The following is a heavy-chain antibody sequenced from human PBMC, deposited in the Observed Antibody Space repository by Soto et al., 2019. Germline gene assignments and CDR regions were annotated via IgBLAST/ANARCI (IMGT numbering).Heavy chain of an antibody. J-gene: IGHJ4*02. V-gene: IGHV4-59*08. CDR3: ARRWGSAADY. D-gene: IGHD2-15*01. CDR1: GGSISSYY. CDR2: IYYSGST. Sequence: QVQLQESGPGLVKPSETLSLTCTVSGGSISSYYWSWIRQTPGKGLEWIGYIYYSGSTNYNPSLKSRVTISVDTSKNQFSLKLSSVTAADTAVYYCARRWGSAADYWGQGTLVTVSS.